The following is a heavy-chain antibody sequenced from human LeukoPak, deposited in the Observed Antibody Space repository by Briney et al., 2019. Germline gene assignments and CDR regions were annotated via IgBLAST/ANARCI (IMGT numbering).Heavy chain of an antibody. CDR1: TFTFTSSA. V-gene: IGHV1-58*01. CDR2: IVVGSDNT. Sequence: SVKVSCKASTFTFTSSAVQWVRQARGQRLEWIGWIVVGSDNTNYAEKFQERVTISRDMSTSTAYMELSSLRSEDTAVYYCAAAPNPTYYYDSGGYYYYMDVWGQGTTITVSS. CDR3: AAAPNPTYYYDSGGYYYYMDV. J-gene: IGHJ6*02. D-gene: IGHD3-22*01.